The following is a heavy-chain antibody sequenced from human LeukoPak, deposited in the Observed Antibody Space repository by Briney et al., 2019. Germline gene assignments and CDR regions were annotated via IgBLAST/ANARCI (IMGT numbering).Heavy chain of an antibody. J-gene: IGHJ6*03. Sequence: GGSLRLSCAASGFTFSTYSMNWVRQAPGKGLEWVSSISSSSSYISYADSVKGRFTISRDNAKNSLYLQMNSLRAEDTAVYYCARGELRHYYYYYMDVWGKGTTVTVSS. CDR1: GFTFSTYS. CDR3: ARGELRHYYYYYMDV. CDR2: ISSSSSYI. D-gene: IGHD1-7*01. V-gene: IGHV3-21*01.